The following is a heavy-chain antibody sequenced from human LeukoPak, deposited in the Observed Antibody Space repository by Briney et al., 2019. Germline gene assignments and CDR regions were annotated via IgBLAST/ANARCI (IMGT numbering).Heavy chain of an antibody. CDR3: ARPRDGYNSWFDP. CDR1: GYSFNSYW. CDR2: IYPGDSDT. Sequence: GESLKISCKGSGYSFNSYWIGWVRQKPGKGLEWMGIIYPGDSDTRYSPSFQGQVTISADKSISTAYLQWSSLKASDTAMYYCARPRDGYNSWFDPWGQGTLVTVSS. V-gene: IGHV5-51*01. J-gene: IGHJ5*02. D-gene: IGHD5-24*01.